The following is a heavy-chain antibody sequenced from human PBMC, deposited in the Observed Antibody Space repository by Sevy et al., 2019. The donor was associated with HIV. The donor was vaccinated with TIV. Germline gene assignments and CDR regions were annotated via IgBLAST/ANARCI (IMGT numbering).Heavy chain of an antibody. J-gene: IGHJ5*02. D-gene: IGHD1-26*01. V-gene: IGHV3-74*01. CDR1: GFTFSSYW. CDR3: ARDRSGSYHVSDNWFDP. CDR2: IKSDGSST. Sequence: GGSLRLSCAASGFTFSSYWMHWVRQVPGKGLVWVSRIKSDGSSTSYADSVKGRFTISRDNAKNTLYLQMNSLRAVDTAVYYGARDRSGSYHVSDNWFDPWGQGTLVTVSS.